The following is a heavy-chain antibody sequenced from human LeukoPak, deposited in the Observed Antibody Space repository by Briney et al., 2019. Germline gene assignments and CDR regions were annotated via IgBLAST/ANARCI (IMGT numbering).Heavy chain of an antibody. CDR2: VSGSGGST. J-gene: IGHJ4*02. Sequence: GGSLRLSCAASGFTFSSYWMSWVRQAPGNGLEWVSVVSGSGGSTYYADSVKGRFTISRDNSKNTLYLQMNSLRAEDTAVYYCAKDRGVYYYDSSGTGFGGYWGQGTLVTVSS. V-gene: IGHV3-23*01. D-gene: IGHD3-22*01. CDR3: AKDRGVYYYDSSGTGFGGY. CDR1: GFTFSSYW.